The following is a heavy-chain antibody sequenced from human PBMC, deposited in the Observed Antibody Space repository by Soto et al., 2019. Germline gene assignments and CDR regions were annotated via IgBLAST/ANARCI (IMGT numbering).Heavy chain of an antibody. Sequence: GGSLRLSCAASGFTFSDSSMHWVRQAPGKGLEWVAVISYDGSDKYYADSVKGRFTISRDNSKNTLYLQMNSLRVEDTAVYYCARSGDNFNVLDYWGQGTPVTVSS. J-gene: IGHJ4*02. D-gene: IGHD1-1*01. V-gene: IGHV3-30-3*01. CDR2: ISYDGSDK. CDR3: ARSGDNFNVLDY. CDR1: GFTFSDSS.